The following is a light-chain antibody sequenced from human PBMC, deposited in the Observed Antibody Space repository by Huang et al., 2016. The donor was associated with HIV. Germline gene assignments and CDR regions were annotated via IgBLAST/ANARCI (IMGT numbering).Light chain of an antibody. CDR2: AAS. Sequence: DIQMTQSPSSLSASVGDRVTITCRTSQIISSYLNWYQQKPGKAPNLLIYAASSLQSGVPSMFSGSGSGTDFTLTISSLQPEDFATYYCQQSYSSFWTFGQGTKVEIK. CDR3: QQSYSSFWT. J-gene: IGKJ1*01. CDR1: QIISSY. V-gene: IGKV1-39*01.